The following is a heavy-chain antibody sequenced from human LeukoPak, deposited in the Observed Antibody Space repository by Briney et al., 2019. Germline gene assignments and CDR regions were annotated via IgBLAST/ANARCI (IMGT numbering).Heavy chain of an antibody. CDR2: MNPNSGNT. D-gene: IGHD6-25*01. J-gene: IGHJ5*02. CDR1: GYTFTTTY. V-gene: IGHV1-8*01. CDR3: AREAADGWFDP. Sequence: GASLKVSCKASGYTFTTTYINWVRQAPGQGLEWMGWMNPNSGNTGYAQKFQGRVTITRNTSISTAYMELSSLRSEDTAVYYCAREAADGWFDPWGQGTLVTVSS.